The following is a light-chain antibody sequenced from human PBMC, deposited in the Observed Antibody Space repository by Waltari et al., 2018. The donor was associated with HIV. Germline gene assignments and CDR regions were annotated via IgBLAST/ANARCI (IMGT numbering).Light chain of an antibody. CDR1: STDLGRYAL. J-gene: IGLJ3*02. V-gene: IGLV2-23*02. CDR3: CSYAGITTWV. Sequence: QSALTQPASVSGSPGQSITISCTGTSTDLGRYALVSWYQHQPGRAPKLLIYDVTKWPSGVSHRFSGSKSGATASLTISGLQAEDEADYYCCSYAGITTWVFGGGTKVTVL. CDR2: DVT.